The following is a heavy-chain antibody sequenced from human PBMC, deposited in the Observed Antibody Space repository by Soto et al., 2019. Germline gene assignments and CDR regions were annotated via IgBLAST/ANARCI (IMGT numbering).Heavy chain of an antibody. CDR1: GFTFSSYA. Sequence: GGSLRLSCAASGFTFSSYAMSWVRQAPGKGLEWVSAISGSGGSTYYADSVKGRFTISRDNSKNTLYLQMNSLRAEDTAVYYCANPPYYGRGGIGMDVWGQGTTVTVSS. V-gene: IGHV3-23*01. D-gene: IGHD1-26*01. CDR3: ANPPYYGRGGIGMDV. CDR2: ISGSGGST. J-gene: IGHJ6*02.